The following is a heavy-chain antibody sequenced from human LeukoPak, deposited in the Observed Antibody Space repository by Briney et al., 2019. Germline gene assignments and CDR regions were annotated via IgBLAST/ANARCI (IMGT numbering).Heavy chain of an antibody. CDR3: ATEYSSSGWTAFDI. Sequence: VASVKISCKVSGYTFTDYYMHWVQQAPGKGLEWMGLVDPEDGETIYAEKFQGRVTIAADTSTGTAYMELSSLRSEDTAVYYCATEYSSSGWTAFDIWGQGTMVTVSS. CDR1: GYTFTDYY. D-gene: IGHD6-6*01. J-gene: IGHJ3*02. CDR2: VDPEDGET. V-gene: IGHV1-69-2*01.